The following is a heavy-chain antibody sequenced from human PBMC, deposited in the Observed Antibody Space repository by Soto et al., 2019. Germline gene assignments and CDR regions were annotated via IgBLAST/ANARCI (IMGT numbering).Heavy chain of an antibody. Sequence: VGSLRLSCEASGFTLRNYAMTWVRQAPGKGLEWVSLISANDVGTYYAESVKTRFTISTDQSRNTVYLQMDSLRADDTAIYYCAKAKNDYNWDNRPPFDYWAREPWSPSPQ. CDR2: ISANDVGT. V-gene: IGHV3-23*01. J-gene: IGHJ4*02. CDR1: GFTLRNYA. CDR3: AKAKNDYNWDNRPPFDY. D-gene: IGHD1-20*01.